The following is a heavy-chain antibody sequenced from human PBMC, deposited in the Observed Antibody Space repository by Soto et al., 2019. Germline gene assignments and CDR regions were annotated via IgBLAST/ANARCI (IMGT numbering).Heavy chain of an antibody. CDR1: GYTFTGYY. Sequence: ASVKVSCKASGYTFTGYYMHWVRQAPGQGLEWMGWINPNSGGTNYAQKFQGRVTMTRDTSISTAYMELSRLRSDDTAVYYCARMSSYDRSGYYYLHYFDYWGQGTLVTVSS. D-gene: IGHD3-22*01. CDR2: INPNSGGT. CDR3: ARMSSYDRSGYYYLHYFDY. V-gene: IGHV1-2*02. J-gene: IGHJ4*02.